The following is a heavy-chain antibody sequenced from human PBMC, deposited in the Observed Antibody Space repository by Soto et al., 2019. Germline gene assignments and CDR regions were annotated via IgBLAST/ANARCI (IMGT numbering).Heavy chain of an antibody. CDR1: GYTFTASY. Sequence: QVPLVQSGAEVKKPGASVKVSCKASGYTFTASYMHWVRQAPGQGLEWMGIIDPSGGSTSYSQKFQGRVTMPRDTSTSSVYMELNSLRSEDTAVFYCARDSGHYYRSDAFDKWGQGTMVTVSS. V-gene: IGHV1-46*01. CDR2: IDPSGGST. CDR3: ARDSGHYYRSDAFDK. J-gene: IGHJ3*02. D-gene: IGHD1-26*01.